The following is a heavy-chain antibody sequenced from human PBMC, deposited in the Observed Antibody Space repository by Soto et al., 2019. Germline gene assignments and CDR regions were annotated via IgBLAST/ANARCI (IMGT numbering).Heavy chain of an antibody. D-gene: IGHD3-16*01. CDR1: GFTFRSYV. CDR3: ARWGTTGGLDV. CDR2: TSYDGSNN. Sequence: QVQLVESGGGVVQPGTSLRLSCVGSGFTFRSYVIYWVRQAPGKGLEWVALTSYDGSNNFYGDSVKGRFTISRHNSRNTVELQMDSLRFEDMALYYSARWGTTGGLDVWGQGTLVSVPS. V-gene: IGHV3-33*05. J-gene: IGHJ4*02.